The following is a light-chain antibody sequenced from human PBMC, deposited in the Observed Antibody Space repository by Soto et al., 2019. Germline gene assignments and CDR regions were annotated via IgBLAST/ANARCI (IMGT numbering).Light chain of an antibody. CDR2: GAS. CDR3: QQYHKWPPLT. V-gene: IGKV3-15*01. CDR1: QSIGSN. J-gene: IGKJ4*01. Sequence: EIVMTQSPATLSVSPGERATLSCRASQSIGSNLAWYQQKPGQAPRLLIYGASTRATGVPARISGSGSGTEFTLTISSLQSEDYAVYYCQQYHKWPPLTFGGGTKVDIK.